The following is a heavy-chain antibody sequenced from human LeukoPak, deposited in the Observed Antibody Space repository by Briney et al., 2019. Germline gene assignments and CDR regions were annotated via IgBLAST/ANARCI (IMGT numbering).Heavy chain of an antibody. D-gene: IGHD6-19*01. J-gene: IGHJ3*02. CDR3: ARDGAVAGTYAFDI. Sequence: GGSLRLSCAASGFTFTTYTMSWVRQAPGKGLEYVSAISSNGGSTYYANSVKGRFTISRDNSKNTLYLQMGSLRAEDMAVYYCARDGAVAGTYAFDIWGQGTMVTVSS. CDR2: ISSNGGST. V-gene: IGHV3-64*01. CDR1: GFTFTTYT.